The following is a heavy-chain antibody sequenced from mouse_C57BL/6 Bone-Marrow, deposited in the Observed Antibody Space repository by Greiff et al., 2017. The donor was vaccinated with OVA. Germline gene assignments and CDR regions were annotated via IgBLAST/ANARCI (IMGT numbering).Heavy chain of an antibody. Sequence: VQLQQSGAELVRPGASVTLSCKASGYTFTDYEMHWVKQTPVHGLEWIGAIDPETGGTAYNQKFKGKAILTADKSSSTAYMKLRSLTSEDSAVYYCTRSGGLRRYFDVWGTGTTVTVSS. CDR1: GYTFTDYE. CDR2: IDPETGGT. CDR3: TRSGGLRRYFDV. D-gene: IGHD2-4*01. V-gene: IGHV1-15*01. J-gene: IGHJ1*03.